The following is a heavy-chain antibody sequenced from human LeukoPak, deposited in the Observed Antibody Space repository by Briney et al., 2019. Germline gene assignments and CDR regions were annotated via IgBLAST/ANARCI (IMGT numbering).Heavy chain of an antibody. CDR1: GYTYTTDG. Sequence: ASVKVSCKASGYTYTTDGISWVRQAPGQGLEGMGGIDTYSGKTNYAQMFQGRVTMTSDTSTSTAYMELRTLRSDDTAVYYCARDRGIAEADSFDPWGQGTLVTVSS. CDR3: ARDRGIAEADSFDP. CDR2: IDTYSGKT. D-gene: IGHD6-13*01. J-gene: IGHJ5*02. V-gene: IGHV1-18*01.